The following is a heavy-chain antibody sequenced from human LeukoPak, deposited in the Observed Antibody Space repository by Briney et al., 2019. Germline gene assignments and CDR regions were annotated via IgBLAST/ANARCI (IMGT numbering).Heavy chain of an antibody. CDR3: ARDRAWNYFDY. V-gene: IGHV3-23*01. J-gene: IGHJ4*02. D-gene: IGHD3-3*01. Sequence: GGSLRLSCAASGFTFSSYAMSWVRQAPGKGLEWVSAISGSGGSTYYADSVKGRFTISRDNAKNSLYLQMDSLRAEDTAVYYCARDRAWNYFDYWGQGTLVTVSS. CDR1: GFTFSSYA. CDR2: ISGSGGST.